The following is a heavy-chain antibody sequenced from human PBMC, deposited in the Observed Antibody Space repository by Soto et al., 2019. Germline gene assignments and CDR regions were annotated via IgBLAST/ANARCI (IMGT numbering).Heavy chain of an antibody. J-gene: IGHJ4*02. Sequence: PSETLSLTCTVSGDSISAYSWSWVRQPPGKGLEWIGNIHYNGNTKYNPSLKSRVTMSVDTSKNQFSLKLISVTAADTAKYFCAREGNLGSWIQPLDFWGQGTLVPVSS. V-gene: IGHV4-59*01. CDR1: GDSISAYS. CDR2: IHYNGNT. CDR3: AREGNLGSWIQPLDF. D-gene: IGHD5-18*01.